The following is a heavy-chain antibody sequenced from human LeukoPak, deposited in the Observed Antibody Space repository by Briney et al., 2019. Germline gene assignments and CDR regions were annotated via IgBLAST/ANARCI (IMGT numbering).Heavy chain of an antibody. Sequence: GGSLRLSCAASGFTFSSYAMHWVRQAPGKGLEWVAVISYDGSNKYYADSVKGRFTISRDNSKNTLYLQMNSLRAEDTAVYYCARGGPRDFWSGLDYWGQGTLVTVSS. CDR2: ISYDGSNK. J-gene: IGHJ4*02. D-gene: IGHD3-3*01. CDR1: GFTFSSYA. V-gene: IGHV3-30-3*01. CDR3: ARGGPRDFWSGLDY.